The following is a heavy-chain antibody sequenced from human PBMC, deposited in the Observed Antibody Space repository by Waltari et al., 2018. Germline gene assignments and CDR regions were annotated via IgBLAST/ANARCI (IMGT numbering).Heavy chain of an antibody. CDR1: GFIFNHYA. V-gene: IGHV3-23*01. Sequence: EVQVLESGGGLVQPGGSLRLTCAASGFIFNHYAINWFRQAPGKGLEWVSGINGYGDKTYYADSVKGRFTLSRDNSRNTLSLQMNSLRAEDTAIYYCTKAHFYDTSGYIERWGQGTLVTVSS. CDR3: TKAHFYDTSGYIER. D-gene: IGHD3-22*01. CDR2: INGYGDKT. J-gene: IGHJ5*02.